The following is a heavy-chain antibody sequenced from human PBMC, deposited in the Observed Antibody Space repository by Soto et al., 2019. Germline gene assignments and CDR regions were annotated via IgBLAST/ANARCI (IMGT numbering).Heavy chain of an antibody. CDR2: IYWDDTK. CDR3: AHKGYGDYPIDY. V-gene: IGHV2-5*02. CDR1: GFSLSTSGVG. D-gene: IGHD4-17*01. Sequence: QITLKESGPTLVKPTQTLTLTCTFSGFSLSTSGVGVGWIRQPPGKALELLAVIYWDDTKHYSPSLKSRLTITKHPSKNPVVLTMTIMDPVDTATYYCAHKGYGDYPIDYWGQGTLVTVSS. J-gene: IGHJ4*02.